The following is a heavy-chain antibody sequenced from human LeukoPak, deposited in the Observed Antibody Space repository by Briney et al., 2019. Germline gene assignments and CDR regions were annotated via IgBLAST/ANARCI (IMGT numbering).Heavy chain of an antibody. Sequence: GGSLRLSGSPSGFIFSTYTIYWVPRAPGKGREYVSVINGDGRTTYYIDSVKGRFTISRDNSKNTLYLQMSSLSTEDTAVYYCVGDQVDDTGYLRWGQGTRVTVSA. CDR3: VGDQVDDTGYLR. V-gene: IGHV3-64D*06. D-gene: IGHD5-12*01. J-gene: IGHJ4*02. CDR2: INGDGRTT. CDR1: GFIFSTYT.